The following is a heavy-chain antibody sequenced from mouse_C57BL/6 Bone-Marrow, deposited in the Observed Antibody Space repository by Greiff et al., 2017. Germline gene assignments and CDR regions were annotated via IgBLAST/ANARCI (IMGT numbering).Heavy chain of an antibody. J-gene: IGHJ4*01. V-gene: IGHV1-55*01. CDR1: GYTFTSYW. CDR2: IYPGSGST. CDR3: ARRGITTVDYYAMDY. D-gene: IGHD1-1*01. Sequence: QVQLQQSGAELVKPGASVKMSCKASGYTFTSYWITWVKQRPGQGLEWIGDIYPGSGSTNYNEKFKSKDTLTVDTSSSTAYMQLSSLTSEDSAVYYCARRGITTVDYYAMDYWGQGTSVTVSS.